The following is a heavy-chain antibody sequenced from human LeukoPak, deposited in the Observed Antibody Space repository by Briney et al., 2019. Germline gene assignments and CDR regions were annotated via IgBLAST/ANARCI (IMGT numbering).Heavy chain of an antibody. CDR3: ARGTTRGPRYGMDV. J-gene: IGHJ6*02. CDR2: INTNTGNP. Sequence: ASVKVSCKASGYTFTSYAMNWVRQAPGQGLEWMGWINTNTGNPTYAQGFTGRFVFSLDTSVSTAYLQISSLKAEDTAVYCCARGTTRGPRYGMDVWGQGTTVTVSS. D-gene: IGHD1-1*01. CDR1: GYTFTSYA. V-gene: IGHV7-4-1*02.